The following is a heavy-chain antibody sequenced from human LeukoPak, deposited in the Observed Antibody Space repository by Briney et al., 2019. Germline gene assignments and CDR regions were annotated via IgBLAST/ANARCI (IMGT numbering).Heavy chain of an antibody. D-gene: IGHD5-18*01. J-gene: IGHJ4*02. Sequence: PGGTLRLSCAASGFTFSSYGMSWVRQAPGKGLEWVSALSGSGGSTNYADSVKGRFTISRDNSKNTLYLQMKSLRAEDTAVYYCARADWDTAMIDYWGQGTLVTVSS. CDR1: GFTFSSYG. CDR3: ARADWDTAMIDY. V-gene: IGHV3-23*01. CDR2: LSGSGGST.